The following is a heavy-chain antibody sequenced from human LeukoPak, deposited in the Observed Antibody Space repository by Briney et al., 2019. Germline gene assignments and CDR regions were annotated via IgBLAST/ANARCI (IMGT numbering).Heavy chain of an antibody. CDR3: ARPRGPVARVEDAFDI. D-gene: IGHD6-6*01. CDR2: INPNSGGT. CDR1: GYTFTGYY. J-gene: IGHJ3*02. V-gene: IGHV1-2*02. Sequence: ASVKVSCKASGYTFTGYYMHWVRQAPGQGLEWMGCINPNSGGTNYAQKFQGRVTMTRDTSISTAYMELSRLRSDDTAVYYCARPRGPVARVEDAFDIWGQGTMVTVSS.